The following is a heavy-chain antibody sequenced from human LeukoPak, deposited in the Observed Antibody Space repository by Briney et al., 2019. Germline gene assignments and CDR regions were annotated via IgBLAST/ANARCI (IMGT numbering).Heavy chain of an antibody. Sequence: GGSLRLSCAASGFTFSTYWMHWVRQAPGKGLVWVSRINSDGGSTTYADSVKGRFAISRDNAKNMLYLQMNSLRAEDTAVYYCARDRFFGMDVWGQGTTVTVSS. CDR3: ARDRFFGMDV. CDR2: INSDGGST. V-gene: IGHV3-74*01. CDR1: GFTFSTYW. J-gene: IGHJ6*02.